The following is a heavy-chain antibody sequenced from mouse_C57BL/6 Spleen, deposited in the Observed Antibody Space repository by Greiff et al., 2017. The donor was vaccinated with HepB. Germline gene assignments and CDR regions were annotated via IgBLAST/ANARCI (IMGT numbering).Heavy chain of an antibody. J-gene: IGHJ1*03. D-gene: IGHD1-1*01. CDR2: IYPGSGNT. Sequence: QVQLQQSGAELVRPGASVKLSCKASGYTFTYYYINWVKQRPGQGLEWIARIYPGSGNTYYNEKFKGKATLTAEKSSSTAYMQLSSLTSEDSAVYFCARWGSISPFDVWGTGTTVTVSS. CDR3: ARWGSISPFDV. CDR1: GYTFTYYY. V-gene: IGHV1-76*01.